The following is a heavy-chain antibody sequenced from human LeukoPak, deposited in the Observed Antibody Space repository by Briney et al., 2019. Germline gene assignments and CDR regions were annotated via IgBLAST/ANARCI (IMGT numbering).Heavy chain of an antibody. D-gene: IGHD2-15*01. V-gene: IGHV1-18*04. CDR1: GYTFTSFG. Sequence: ASVKVSCKPSGYTFTSFGISWVRQAPGQGLEWMGGIGAYNGDTNYAQKFQGRVTMTTDTSTSTAYMDLRSLRSDDTAVYYCTRDHCSGDNCPSFDYWGQGTLVTVSS. CDR3: TRDHCSGDNCPSFDY. CDR2: IGAYNGDT. J-gene: IGHJ4*02.